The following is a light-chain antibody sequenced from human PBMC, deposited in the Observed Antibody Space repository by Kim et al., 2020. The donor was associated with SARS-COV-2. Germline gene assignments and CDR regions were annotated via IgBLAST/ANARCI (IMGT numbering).Light chain of an antibody. CDR2: ENK. J-gene: IGLJ2*01. CDR1: SGCIATKY. Sequence: KTVPISCTRSSGCIATKYVQWYQQRPGSAPSTLIYENKERPSGVPARLSGSIDSCSESASLTISALKIEDEADYYCQSYDSDNNGVFGGGTQLTVL. CDR3: QSYDSDNNGV. V-gene: IGLV6-57*03.